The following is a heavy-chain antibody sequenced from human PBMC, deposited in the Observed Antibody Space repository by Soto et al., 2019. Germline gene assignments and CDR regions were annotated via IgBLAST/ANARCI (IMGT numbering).Heavy chain of an antibody. Sequence: QVQLQESGPGQVKPSETLSLTCTISGGSISVYYWSWVRQPPGHELEWIGYIYASWSPYYNPSLRSRVTISADTSKIQISLKLTSPTAADTAVYSCASGVGSIPPRYWGRGTLVTVSS. CDR1: GGSISVYY. CDR2: IYASWSP. D-gene: IGHD1-26*01. J-gene: IGHJ4*02. V-gene: IGHV4-59*01. CDR3: ASGVGSIPPRY.